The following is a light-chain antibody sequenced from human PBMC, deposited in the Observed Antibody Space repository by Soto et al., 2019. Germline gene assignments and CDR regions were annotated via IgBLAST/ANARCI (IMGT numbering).Light chain of an antibody. CDR1: SSDIGRYDY. CDR3: SSYTSSNSLV. V-gene: IGLV2-14*03. J-gene: IGLJ1*01. Sequence: QSVLTQPASVSGSPGQSITISCTGTSSDIGRYDYVSWYQQHPGKAPKFIIYDVYSRPSGVSNRFSGSKSGNTASLTISGLQPEGEAAYFCSSYTSSNSLVFGPGTKVTVL. CDR2: DVY.